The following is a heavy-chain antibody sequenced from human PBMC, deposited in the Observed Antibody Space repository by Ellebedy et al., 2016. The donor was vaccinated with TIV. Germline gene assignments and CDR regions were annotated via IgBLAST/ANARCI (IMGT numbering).Heavy chain of an antibody. CDR3: ARDLGEAGPGMDV. CDR1: GFTSSSYS. V-gene: IGHV3-48*02. Sequence: GESLKISXAASGFTSSSYSMNWVRQAPGKGLEWVSYISSSSSTIYYADSVKGRFTISRDNAKNSLYLQMNSLRDEDTAVYYCARDLGEAGPGMDVWGQGTTVTVSS. J-gene: IGHJ6*02. D-gene: IGHD4-17*01. CDR2: ISSSSSTI.